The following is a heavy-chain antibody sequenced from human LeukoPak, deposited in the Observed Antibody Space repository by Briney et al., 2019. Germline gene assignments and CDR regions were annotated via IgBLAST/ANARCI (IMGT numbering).Heavy chain of an antibody. J-gene: IGHJ6*03. CDR3: ARVGVGVVIIYPHYHMDV. CDR2: INTNTGNP. D-gene: IGHD3-3*01. CDR1: GYTFTSYA. Sequence: ASVKVSCKASGYTFTSYAMNWVRQAPGQGLEWMGWINTNTGNPTYAQGFTGRFVFSLDTSVSTAYLQISSLKAEDTAVYYCARVGVGVVIIYPHYHMDVWGKGTTVTVSS. V-gene: IGHV7-4-1*02.